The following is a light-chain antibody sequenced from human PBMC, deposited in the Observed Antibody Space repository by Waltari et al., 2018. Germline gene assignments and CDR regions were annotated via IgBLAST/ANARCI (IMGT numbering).Light chain of an antibody. CDR1: QSVLYSSNNKNY. CDR3: QQYYSTPT. Sequence: DIVMTQSPDSLAVSLGERATINCKSSQSVLYSSNNKNYLAWYQQKPGQSPKLLIYWASTRESGVPDRFSGSGSGTDFTLTICSLQAEDVAVYYCQQYYSTPTFGQGTKLEIK. V-gene: IGKV4-1*01. CDR2: WAS. J-gene: IGKJ2*01.